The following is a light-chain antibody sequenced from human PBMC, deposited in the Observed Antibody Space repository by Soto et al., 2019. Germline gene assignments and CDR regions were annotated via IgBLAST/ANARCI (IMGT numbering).Light chain of an antibody. Sequence: QPVLTQPPSVSGAPGQRVTIPWTGSSTNIGAGFDVHWYQQLPGTAPKLLIYNNSNRPSGVPDRFSGSKSGTSASLAITGLQADDEADYYCQSYDSSLSAPVVFGGGTKLTVL. CDR2: NNS. CDR3: QSYDSSLSAPVV. V-gene: IGLV1-40*01. J-gene: IGLJ2*01. CDR1: STNIGAGFD.